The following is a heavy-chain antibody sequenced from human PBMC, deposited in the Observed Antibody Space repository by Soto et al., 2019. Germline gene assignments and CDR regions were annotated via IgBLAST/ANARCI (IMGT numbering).Heavy chain of an antibody. CDR1: GFTFSDYG. Sequence: QVQLVEPGGGVVQPGKSLRLSCAASGFTFSDYGMHWVRQAPGKGLAWVAVIWYDGSNEYYADSVKGRLTISRDNSKKTLYQQMTSLRAEDTAVSYCARKSRGLGCSGGSSYSLYLYLWGRVTLVTVAS. D-gene: IGHD2-15*01. CDR3: ARKSRGLGCSGGSSYSLYLYL. CDR2: IWYDGSNE. V-gene: IGHV3-33*01. J-gene: IGHJ2*01.